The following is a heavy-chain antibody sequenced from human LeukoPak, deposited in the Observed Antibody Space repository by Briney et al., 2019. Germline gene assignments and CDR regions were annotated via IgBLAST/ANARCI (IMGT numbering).Heavy chain of an antibody. CDR2: IWYDGSNK. Sequence: GRSLRLSCAASGFTFSSYGMHWVRQAPGKGLEWVAVIWYDGSNKYYADSVKGRFTISRDNSKNTLYLQMNSLRAEDTAVYYCARERRDGYNLDYWGQGTLVTVSS. V-gene: IGHV3-33*01. CDR3: ARERRDGYNLDY. CDR1: GFTFSSYG. J-gene: IGHJ4*02. D-gene: IGHD5-24*01.